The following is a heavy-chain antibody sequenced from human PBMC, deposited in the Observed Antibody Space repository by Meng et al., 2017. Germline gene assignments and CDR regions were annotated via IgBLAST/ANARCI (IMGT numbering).Heavy chain of an antibody. CDR2: ISWNSGSI. J-gene: IGHJ5*02. V-gene: IGHV3-9*01. CDR3: AKGLTAMVTNWFDP. CDR1: GFTFDDYA. Sequence: EVTVVGLGGGLVQPGRSLRLSCAVSGFTFDDYAMHWVRQAPGKGLEWVSGISWNSGSIGYADSVKGRFTISRDNAKNSLYLQMNSLRAEDTALYYCAKGLTAMVTNWFDPWGQGTLVTVSS. D-gene: IGHD5-18*01.